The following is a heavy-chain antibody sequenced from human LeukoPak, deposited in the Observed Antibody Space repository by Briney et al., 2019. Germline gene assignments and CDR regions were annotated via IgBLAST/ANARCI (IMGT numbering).Heavy chain of an antibody. CDR1: GYTFTGYY. V-gene: IGHV1-2*02. Sequence: GASVNVSCKASGYTFTGYYMHWVRQAPGQGLEWMGWINPNSGGTNYAQKFQGRVTMTRDTSISTAYMELSRLRSDDTAVYYCARDWNDSNWFDPWGQGTLVTVSS. CDR3: ARDWNDSNWFDP. CDR2: INPNSGGT. D-gene: IGHD1-1*01. J-gene: IGHJ5*02.